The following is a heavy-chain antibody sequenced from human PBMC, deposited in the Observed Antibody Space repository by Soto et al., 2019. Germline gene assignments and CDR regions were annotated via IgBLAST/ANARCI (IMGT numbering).Heavy chain of an antibody. J-gene: IGHJ6*02. CDR3: ARDIITVIGGEIYYYFGMDV. CDR1: GGSFREYY. Sequence: PSETLSLTCAVNGGSFREYYWSWLRQPPGKGLEWIGEINQSGTTHYNPSLKRRINISIDTSKNQFSLNLTSVTAADTATYYCARDIITVIGGEIYYYFGMDVWGQVTTVTVSS. CDR2: INQSGTT. D-gene: IGHD3-10*01. V-gene: IGHV4-34*01.